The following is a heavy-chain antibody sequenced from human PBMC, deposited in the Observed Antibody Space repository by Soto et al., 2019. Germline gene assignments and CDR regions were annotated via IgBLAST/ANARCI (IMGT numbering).Heavy chain of an antibody. J-gene: IGHJ4*02. D-gene: IGHD5-18*01. CDR3: VSDRGYGHASVPYS. CDR2: ISYDGGLQ. CDR1: GFTFSSYG. Sequence: QAQLVESGGGVVQPGRSLRLSCTASGFTFSSYGVHWVRQAPGRGLEWVAVISYDGGLQHYADSVKGRFTISRDNSKNMVLLQMNSLRAEDTAVYYCVSDRGYGHASVPYSWGQGTLVSVSS. V-gene: IGHV3-30*03.